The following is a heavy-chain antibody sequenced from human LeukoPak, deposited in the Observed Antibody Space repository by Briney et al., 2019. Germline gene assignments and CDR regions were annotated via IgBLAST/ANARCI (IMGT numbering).Heavy chain of an antibody. CDR2: IYTSGST. Sequence: SETLSLTCTVSGGSISSYYWSWIRQPAGKGLEWIGRIYTSGSTNYNPSLKSRVTMSVDTSKNQFSLKLSSVTAADTAVYYCARGRQLGPTGYYFDYWGQGTPVTVSS. CDR1: GGSISSYY. CDR3: ARGRQLGPTGYYFDY. D-gene: IGHD6-13*01. V-gene: IGHV4-4*07. J-gene: IGHJ4*02.